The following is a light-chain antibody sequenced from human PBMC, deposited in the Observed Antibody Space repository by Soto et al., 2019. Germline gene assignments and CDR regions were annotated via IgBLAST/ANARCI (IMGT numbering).Light chain of an antibody. V-gene: IGLV2-8*01. J-gene: IGLJ2*01. CDR1: SSDVGGYNF. CDR3: SSYAGSSTPVA. CDR2: DVT. Sequence: QSALTQPPSASGSPGQSVTISCTGASSDVGGYNFVSWYQHHPGKAPRLMIYDVTQPPSGVPDRFSGSKSGNTASLTVSGLQVDEEAYYYCSSYAGSSTPVAFGGGTKVTLL.